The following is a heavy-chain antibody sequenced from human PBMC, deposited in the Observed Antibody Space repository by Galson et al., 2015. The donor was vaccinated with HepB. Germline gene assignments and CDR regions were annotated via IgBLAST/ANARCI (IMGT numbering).Heavy chain of an antibody. J-gene: IGHJ3*02. CDR1: GFTFSSYS. Sequence: SLRLSCAASGFTFSSYSMNWVRQAPGKGLEWVSYISSSSSTIYYADSVKGRFTISRDNAKNSLYLQMNSLRAEDTAVYYRARDPWSGYYSDAFDIWGQGTMVTVSS. V-gene: IGHV3-48*01. CDR3: ARDPWSGYYSDAFDI. D-gene: IGHD3-3*01. CDR2: ISSSSSTI.